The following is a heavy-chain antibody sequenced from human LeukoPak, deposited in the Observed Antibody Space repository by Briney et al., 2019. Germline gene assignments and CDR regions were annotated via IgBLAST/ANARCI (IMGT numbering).Heavy chain of an antibody. CDR1: AFSVSGHW. J-gene: IGHJ4*02. D-gene: IGHD6-6*01. CDR3: ARGPNSNWSGLDF. V-gene: IGHV3-74*01. Sequence: GESLRLSSTASAFSVSGHWTHWARPLPGKGLVWVSPTRPTGSTTSYADSVKGRSTASRDNAKNTLYLQVNKLRAEDTAVYYGARGPNSNWSGLDFWGQGTLLTVSS. CDR2: TRPTGSTT.